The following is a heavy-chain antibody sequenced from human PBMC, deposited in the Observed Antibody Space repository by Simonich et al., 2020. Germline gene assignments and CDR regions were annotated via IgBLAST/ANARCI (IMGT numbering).Heavy chain of an antibody. Sequence: GGGLVQPGGSLRLSCAASGFTFSSDAMSWVRQAPGKGLEWVSAISGSGGSTYYAASVKGRFTISRDNSKNTLYLQMNSLRAEDTAVYYCAKDLGERITMIVVVIDAFDIWGQGTMVTVSS. CDR1: GFTFSSDA. CDR3: AKDLGERITMIVVVIDAFDI. V-gene: IGHV3-23*01. D-gene: IGHD3-22*01. J-gene: IGHJ3*02. CDR2: ISGSGGST.